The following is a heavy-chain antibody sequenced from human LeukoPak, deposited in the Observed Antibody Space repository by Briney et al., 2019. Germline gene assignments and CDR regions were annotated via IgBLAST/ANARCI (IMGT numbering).Heavy chain of an antibody. J-gene: IGHJ4*02. V-gene: IGHV4-31*03. Sequence: SQTLSLTCTVSGGSISSGGYYWGWILQHPGKGLEWIGYIHSSGSTYYNPPLQSRVTISADTSKTQFSLKLSSVTAADTAVYYCARRFVSSGWFDYWGQGTLVTVSS. CDR1: GGSISSGGYY. CDR2: IHSSGST. CDR3: ARRFVSSGWFDY. D-gene: IGHD6-19*01.